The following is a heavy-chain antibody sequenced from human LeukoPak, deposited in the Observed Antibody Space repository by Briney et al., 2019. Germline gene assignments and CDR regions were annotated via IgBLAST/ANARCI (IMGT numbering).Heavy chain of an antibody. V-gene: IGHV3-23*01. Sequence: GGSLRLSCAASGFTSSSYAMSWVRQAPGKGLEWVSPISGSGGSTYYADSVKGRFTISRDNSKNTLYLQMNSLRAEDTAVYYCAKGLNKYSSGWYTEPFDYWGQGTLVTVSS. CDR1: GFTSSSYA. D-gene: IGHD6-19*01. CDR2: ISGSGGST. J-gene: IGHJ4*02. CDR3: AKGLNKYSSGWYTEPFDY.